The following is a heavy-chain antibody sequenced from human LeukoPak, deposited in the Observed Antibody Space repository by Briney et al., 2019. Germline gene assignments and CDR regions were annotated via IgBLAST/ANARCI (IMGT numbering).Heavy chain of an antibody. CDR1: GGPIGTYY. Sequence: SETLSLTCTVSGGPIGTYYWSWIRQSPGKGLEWIGYIYVTGSTRYNPYLQSRVTISVDTSRNQFFLKMSSVTAADTAVYYCARHIGGGIEDMDVWGKGTKVTVSS. D-gene: IGHD3-16*02. J-gene: IGHJ6*03. V-gene: IGHV4-59*08. CDR3: ARHIGGGIEDMDV. CDR2: IYVTGST.